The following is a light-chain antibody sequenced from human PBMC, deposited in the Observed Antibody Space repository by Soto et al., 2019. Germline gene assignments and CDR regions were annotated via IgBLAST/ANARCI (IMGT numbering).Light chain of an antibody. CDR3: LQDYNYPWT. CDR1: QGISHY. J-gene: IGKJ1*01. V-gene: IGKV1-27*01. CDR2: GAS. Sequence: EIQMTQSPSSLSASEGDRVTITCRASQGISHYLAWYQQKPGKPPTLLMYGASTLQSGVPSRFSGSGSGTDFTLTISSLQPEDFATYYCLQDYNYPWTFGQGTKV.